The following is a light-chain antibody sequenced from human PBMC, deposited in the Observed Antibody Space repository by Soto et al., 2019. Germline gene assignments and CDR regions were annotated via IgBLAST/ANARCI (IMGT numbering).Light chain of an antibody. V-gene: IGLV2-23*02. Sequence: HSVLTQPASVSGSPGQSITISCAGSSSDVGKYNLVSWYQQHPGKAPKLMIYATNKRPSGVSNRFSGSKSGNTASLTISGLQAEDEADYHCCSYAGSDTFTFGGGTKLTVL. J-gene: IGLJ2*01. CDR2: ATN. CDR1: SSDVGKYNL. CDR3: CSYAGSDTFT.